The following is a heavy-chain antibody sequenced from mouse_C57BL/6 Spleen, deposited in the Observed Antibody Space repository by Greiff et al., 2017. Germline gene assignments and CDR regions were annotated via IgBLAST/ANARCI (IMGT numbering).Heavy chain of an antibody. CDR3: ARDLYYGSSPYYFDY. J-gene: IGHJ2*01. D-gene: IGHD1-1*01. CDR1: GYTFTSYW. Sequence: VQLQQPGAELVRPGSSVKLSCKASGYTFTSYWMHWVKQRPIQGLEWIGNIDPSDSETHYNQKFKDKATLTVDKSSSTAYMQLSSLTSEDSAVYYCARDLYYGSSPYYFDYWGQGTTLTVSS. CDR2: IDPSDSET. V-gene: IGHV1-52*01.